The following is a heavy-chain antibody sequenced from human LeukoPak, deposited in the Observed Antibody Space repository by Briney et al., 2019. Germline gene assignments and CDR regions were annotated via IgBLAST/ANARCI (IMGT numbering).Heavy chain of an antibody. D-gene: IGHD6-13*01. CDR3: ARDKSIAAATNWFDP. V-gene: IGHV1-2*02. Sequence: ASVKVSCKTSGFTFTGYYFHSVRQAPGQGLEWMGWIIPNSGGTHYAQKFQGRVTMTTDTSTSTAYMELRSLRSDDTAVYYCARDKSIAAATNWFDPWGQGTLVTVSS. CDR1: GFTFTGYY. J-gene: IGHJ5*02. CDR2: IIPNSGGT.